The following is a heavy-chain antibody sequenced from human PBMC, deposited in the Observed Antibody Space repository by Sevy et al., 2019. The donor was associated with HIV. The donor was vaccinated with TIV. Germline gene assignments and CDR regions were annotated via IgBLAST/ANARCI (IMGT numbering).Heavy chain of an antibody. CDR1: GFTFSSYS. CDR3: ARDACTNGVCYNVAFDI. CDR2: ISSSSSTI. D-gene: IGHD2-8*01. Sequence: GGSLRLSCAASGFTFSSYSMNWVRQAPGKGLEWVSYISSSSSTIYYADSVKGRFTISRDNAKNSLYLQMNSLRDEDTVVYYCARDACTNGVCYNVAFDIWGQGTMVTVSS. J-gene: IGHJ3*02. V-gene: IGHV3-48*02.